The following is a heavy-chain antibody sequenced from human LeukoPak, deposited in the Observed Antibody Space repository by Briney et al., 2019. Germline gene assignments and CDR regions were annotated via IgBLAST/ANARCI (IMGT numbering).Heavy chain of an antibody. D-gene: IGHD6-19*01. CDR1: GGSISSYY. CDR2: IYHSGST. V-gene: IGHV4-59*08. J-gene: IGHJ4*02. CDR3: ARRFSYSSGWYPFDY. Sequence: PSETLSLTCTVSGGSISSYYWSWIRQPPGKGLEWIGYIYHSGSTYYNPSLKSRVTISLDRSKNQFSLKLSSVTAADTAVYYCARRFSYSSGWYPFDYWGQGTLVTVSS.